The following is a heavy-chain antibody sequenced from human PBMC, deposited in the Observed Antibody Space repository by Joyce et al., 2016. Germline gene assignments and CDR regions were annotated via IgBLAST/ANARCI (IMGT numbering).Heavy chain of an antibody. CDR1: GFTFSSYE. Sequence: EVQLVASGGGLVQPGGSLRLSCAASGFTFSSYEMNWVRQALWKGPEWVSYMSSRGNTKYYADSVKGRFTISRDNAKNSLYLQMNSLRAGDTAVYYCARGRSGGRGWGVCFDYWGQGTLVTVSS. D-gene: IGHD3-10*01. CDR3: ARGRSGGRGWGVCFDY. CDR2: MSSRGNTK. V-gene: IGHV3-48*03. J-gene: IGHJ4*02.